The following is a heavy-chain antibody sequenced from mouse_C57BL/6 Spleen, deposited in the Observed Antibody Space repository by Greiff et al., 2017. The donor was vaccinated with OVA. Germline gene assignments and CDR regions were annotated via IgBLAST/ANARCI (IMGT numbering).Heavy chain of an antibody. D-gene: IGHD2-4*01. CDR2: IYPGDGDT. Sequence: VKLMESGAELVKPGASVKISCKASGYAFSSYWMNWVKQRPGKGLEWIGQIYPGDGDTNYNGKFKGKATLTADKSSSTAYMQLSSLTSEDSAVYFCARRGGYDSSFAYWGQGTLVTVSA. CDR1: GYAFSSYW. CDR3: ARRGGYDSSFAY. V-gene: IGHV1-80*01. J-gene: IGHJ3*01.